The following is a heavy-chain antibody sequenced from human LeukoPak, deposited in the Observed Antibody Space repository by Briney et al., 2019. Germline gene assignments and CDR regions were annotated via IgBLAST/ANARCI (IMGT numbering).Heavy chain of an antibody. V-gene: IGHV3-23*01. J-gene: IGHJ4*02. D-gene: IGHD2-8*01. CDR3: AKELMGFDY. CDR2: VSGTGITT. Sequence: GGSLRLSCAASGFAFTSYAMSWVRPPPGKGLEWVSSVSGTGITTYYAGAVKCRFTVSRDNSKDTVYVQMNSLRGEDTAVYYWAKELMGFDYWGQGSLVTVSS. CDR1: GFAFTSYA.